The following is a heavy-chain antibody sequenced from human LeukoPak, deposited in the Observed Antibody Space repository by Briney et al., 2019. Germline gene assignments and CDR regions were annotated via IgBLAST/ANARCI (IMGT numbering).Heavy chain of an antibody. CDR2: ISSSGSTI. CDR3: PEIVITMIGGV. D-gene: IGHD3-10*02. J-gene: IGHJ6*04. V-gene: IGHV3-48*03. CDR1: GFTFSSYE. Sequence: GGALRLSCAASGFTFSSYEMNLVRQAPGKGLEWVSYISSSGSTIYYADSLRGRFPISRDNAKNSRFLQVNSPRAVGTRVNYIPEIVITMIGGVWGKGTTVTISS.